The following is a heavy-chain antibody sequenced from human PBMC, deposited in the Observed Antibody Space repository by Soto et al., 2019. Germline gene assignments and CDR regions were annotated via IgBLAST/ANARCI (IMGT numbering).Heavy chain of an antibody. CDR2: INPSGGST. CDR3: ARDHLDRDYYDSSGYCPPDY. J-gene: IGHJ4*02. V-gene: IGHV1-46*01. D-gene: IGHD3-22*01. CDR1: GYTFTSYY. Sequence: ASVKVSCKASGYTFTSYYMHWVRQAPGQGLEWMGIINPSGGSTSYAPRFQGRVTMTRDTSTSTVYMELSSLTSEDTAVYYCARDHLDRDYYDSSGYCPPDYWGQGTLVTVSS.